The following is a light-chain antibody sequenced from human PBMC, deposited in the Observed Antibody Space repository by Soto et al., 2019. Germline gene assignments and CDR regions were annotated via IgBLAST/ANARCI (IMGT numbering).Light chain of an antibody. Sequence: QSALTQPASVSGSPGQSITISCTGTSSDVGSYHYVSWFQQHPGKAPKLIIFEVSDRPSGVSTRFSGSKSGDTASLTISGLQADDEADYYCGSYTSGRDVYVFGGGTKVTVL. CDR3: GSYTSGRDVYV. CDR2: EVS. J-gene: IGLJ1*01. V-gene: IGLV2-14*01. CDR1: SSDVGSYHY.